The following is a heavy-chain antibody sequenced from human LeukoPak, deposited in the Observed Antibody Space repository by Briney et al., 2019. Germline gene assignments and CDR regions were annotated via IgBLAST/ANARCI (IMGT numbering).Heavy chain of an antibody. D-gene: IGHD4-23*01. V-gene: IGHV3-48*03. Sequence: PGGSLRLPCAASGFTFSSYEMTWVRQAPGKGLEWVSYISSSGGTKYYADSVKGRFTISRDNAKKSLFQQMNSLRAEDTAVYYCARDRSGGNFDYWGQGTLVSVSS. CDR2: ISSSGGTK. CDR1: GFTFSSYE. J-gene: IGHJ4*02. CDR3: ARDRSGGNFDY.